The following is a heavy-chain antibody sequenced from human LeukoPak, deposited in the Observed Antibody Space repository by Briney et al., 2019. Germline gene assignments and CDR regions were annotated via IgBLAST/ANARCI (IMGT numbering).Heavy chain of an antibody. J-gene: IGHJ3*02. CDR2: ISGSGGST. D-gene: IGHD3-22*01. CDR3: AKDEINYYDHDAFDI. Sequence: GGSLRLSCAASGFTFSSYAMSWVGQAPGKGLEWVSAISGSGGSTYYADSVKGRFTISRDNSKNTLYLQMNSLRAEDTAVYYCAKDEINYYDHDAFDIWGQGTMVTVSS. V-gene: IGHV3-23*01. CDR1: GFTFSSYA.